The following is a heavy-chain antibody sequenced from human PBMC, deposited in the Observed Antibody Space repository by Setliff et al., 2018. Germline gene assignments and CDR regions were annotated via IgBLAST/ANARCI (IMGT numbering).Heavy chain of an antibody. CDR2: TKNKANAGYM. D-gene: IGHD3-10*01. Sequence: GGSLRLSCAASGFSISDHYMDWVRQAPGKGLEWVGRTKNKANAGYMEYAASVKDRFIISRDDSKNSLYLQMYSLKSDDTAVYYCVRAVVIRGSKPLDSWGQGMLVTSPQ. CDR1: GFSISDHY. J-gene: IGHJ4*02. CDR3: VRAVVIRGSKPLDS. V-gene: IGHV3-72*01.